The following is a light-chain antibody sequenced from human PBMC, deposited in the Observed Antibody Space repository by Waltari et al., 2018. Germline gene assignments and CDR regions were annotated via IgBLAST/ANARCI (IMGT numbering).Light chain of an antibody. CDR2: AAS. CDR3: QQSYRTPALT. CDR1: QSISSY. V-gene: IGKV1-39*01. Sequence: DIQMTQSPSSLSASVGDRVTITCRASQSISSYLNWYQQKPGKAPKLLIYAASCLQSGVPSRFSGSGSGTDFTLTISSLQPEDFATYYCQQSYRTPALTFGGGTKVEIK. J-gene: IGKJ4*01.